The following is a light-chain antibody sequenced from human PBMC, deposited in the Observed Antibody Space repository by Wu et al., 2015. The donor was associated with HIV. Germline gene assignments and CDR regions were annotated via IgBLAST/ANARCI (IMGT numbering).Light chain of an antibody. J-gene: IGKJ4*01. CDR1: ESINSNY. CDR3: QQYGSSSLT. V-gene: IGKV3-20*01. CDR2: VAS. Sequence: EIVLTQSPGILSLSPGERATLSCRASESINSNYLAWYQQKPGQAPRLLIYVASSRATGIPDRFSGSGSGTDFTLTISRLEPEDFAVYYCQQYGSSSLTFGGGTKVEIK.